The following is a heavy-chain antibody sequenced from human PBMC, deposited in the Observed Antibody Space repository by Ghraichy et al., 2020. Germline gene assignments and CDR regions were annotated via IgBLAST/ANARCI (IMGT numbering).Heavy chain of an antibody. Sequence: LSLTCAASGFTFSSYEMNWVRQAPGKGLEWVSYISSSGSTIYYADSVKGRFTISRDNAKNSLYLQMNSLRAEDTAVYYCARGWLRSDYWGQGTLVTVSS. CDR2: ISSSGSTI. CDR1: GFTFSSYE. CDR3: ARGWLRSDY. J-gene: IGHJ4*02. V-gene: IGHV3-48*03. D-gene: IGHD5-12*01.